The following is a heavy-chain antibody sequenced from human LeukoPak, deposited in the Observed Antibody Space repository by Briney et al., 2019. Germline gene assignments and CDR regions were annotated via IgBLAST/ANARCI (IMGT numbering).Heavy chain of an antibody. V-gene: IGHV1-18*01. CDR2: ISAYNGNT. D-gene: IGHD2-15*01. CDR3: ARDSSDIRSLIAH. J-gene: IGHJ1*01. CDR1: GYTFTTYG. Sequence: ASVKVSCKASGYTFTTYGISWVRQAPGQGLEWMGWISAYNGNTNYARKFQGRVTITADESASTAYMELSSLRSEDAAVYYCARDSSDIRSLIAHWGQGTLVTVSS.